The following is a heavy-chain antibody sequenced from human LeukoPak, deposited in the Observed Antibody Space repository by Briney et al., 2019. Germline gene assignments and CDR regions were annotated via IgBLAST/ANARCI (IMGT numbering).Heavy chain of an antibody. CDR1: GYTFTNYG. V-gene: IGHV1-18*01. CDR3: ARGGAIYLDY. CDR2: ISAYTGDT. J-gene: IGHJ4*02. D-gene: IGHD3-10*01. Sequence: ASVKVSCKASGYTFTNYGITWVRQAPGQGLEWMGWISAYTGDTNYAQKLQGRVTMTTDTSTSTAYMELRSLTSDGTAVYYCARGGAIYLDYWGQGTLVTVSS.